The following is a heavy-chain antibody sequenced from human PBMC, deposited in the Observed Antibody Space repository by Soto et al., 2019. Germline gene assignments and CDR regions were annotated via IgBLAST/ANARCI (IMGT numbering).Heavy chain of an antibody. V-gene: IGHV3-23*01. CDR1: GFSFGSYA. D-gene: IGHD3-3*01. Sequence: GGSRRLSCAASGFSFGSYALSWVRQAPGKGLEWVSTISGSDGKTFYADSVKGRFSISRDTSQSTLYLQMNSLRADDTAMYYCARWSYLDYWGQGTRVTVSS. CDR2: ISGSDGKT. CDR3: ARWSYLDY. J-gene: IGHJ4*02.